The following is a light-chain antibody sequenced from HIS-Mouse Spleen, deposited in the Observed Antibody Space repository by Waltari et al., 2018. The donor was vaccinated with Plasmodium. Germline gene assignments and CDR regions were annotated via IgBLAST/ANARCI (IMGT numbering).Light chain of an antibody. CDR3: LQYDNIPYT. CDR2: DAS. CDR1: QDISNY. V-gene: IGKV1-33*01. Sequence: DIQMTQSPSSLSASVGDRVTITCQASQDISNYLNWYQQKPGKAPKLLIYDASNLETGVPSRFSGSGSGTDFTFTISSLQPEDIATYYCLQYDNIPYTFGQGTKLEIK. J-gene: IGKJ2*01.